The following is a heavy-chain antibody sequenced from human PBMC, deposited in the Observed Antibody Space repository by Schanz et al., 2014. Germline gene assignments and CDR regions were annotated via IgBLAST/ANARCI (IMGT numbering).Heavy chain of an antibody. CDR1: GFNFNNFA. V-gene: IGHV3-23*01. CDR2: SSGSGGST. Sequence: EVQLLESGGGLVQPGGSLRLSCAASGFNFNNFAMTWVPQAPGKGLEWVIVSSGSGGSTYYADSVRGRFTMSRDNSKNTVHLQMSSLRVEDTAVYDCARVDSSGYCLDNWGQGTRVTVSS. CDR3: ARVDSSGYCLDN. J-gene: IGHJ4*02. D-gene: IGHD3-22*01.